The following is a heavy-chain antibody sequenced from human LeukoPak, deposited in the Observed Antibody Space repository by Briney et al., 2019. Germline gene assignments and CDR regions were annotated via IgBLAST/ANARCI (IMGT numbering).Heavy chain of an antibody. CDR2: INHSGST. V-gene: IGHV4-34*01. J-gene: IGHJ6*02. CDR1: GGSFSGYY. Sequence: SETLSLTCAVYGGSFSGYYWSWIRQPPGKGLEWIGEINHSGSTNYNPSLKSRVTISVDTSKNQFSLKLSSVTAADTAVYYCARGTVVASYGMDVWGQGTTVTVSS. D-gene: IGHD2-2*01. CDR3: ARGTVVASYGMDV.